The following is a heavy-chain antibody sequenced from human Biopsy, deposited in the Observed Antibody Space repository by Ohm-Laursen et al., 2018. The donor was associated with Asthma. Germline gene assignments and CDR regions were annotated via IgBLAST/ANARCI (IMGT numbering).Heavy chain of an antibody. Sequence: GASVKVSRKASGYNFISFAIHWVRQAPGQRLEWMGWVNTGNGDTKYSQKFQGRVTITRDTSASTAYMELRNLKSDDTAVYFCARRRDGHNFGFDYWGQGTLVTVSS. V-gene: IGHV1-3*04. D-gene: IGHD5-24*01. CDR1: GYNFISFA. CDR3: ARRRDGHNFGFDY. CDR2: VNTGNGDT. J-gene: IGHJ4*02.